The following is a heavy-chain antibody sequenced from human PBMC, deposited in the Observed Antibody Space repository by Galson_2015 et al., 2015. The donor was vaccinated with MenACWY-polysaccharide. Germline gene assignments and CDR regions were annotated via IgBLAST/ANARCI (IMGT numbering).Heavy chain of an antibody. Sequence: SLRLSCAASGFTFSTYGMGWVRQAPGKGLEWVSTLDGSGANTYYADSVRGRITISRDNSKKMLYLQMNSLRAEDTALYYCAKDASNSWFDSWGQGTLVTVSS. CDR1: GFTFSTYG. V-gene: IGHV3-23*01. CDR3: AKDASNSWFDS. CDR2: LDGSGANT. D-gene: IGHD4-23*01. J-gene: IGHJ5*01.